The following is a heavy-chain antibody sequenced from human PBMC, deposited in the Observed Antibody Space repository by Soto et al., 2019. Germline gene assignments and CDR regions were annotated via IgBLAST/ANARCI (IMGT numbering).Heavy chain of an antibody. V-gene: IGHV3-23*01. CDR2: ISGSGGST. CDR3: AKDPYCSGGSCYRYFDY. J-gene: IGHJ4*02. CDR1: GFTFSSYA. D-gene: IGHD2-15*01. Sequence: GGSLRLSCAASGFTFSSYAMSWVRQAPGKGLEWVSAISGSGGSTYYADSVKGRFTISRDNSKNTLYLQMNSLRAEDTAVYYCAKDPYCSGGSCYRYFDYWGQGTLVTVSS.